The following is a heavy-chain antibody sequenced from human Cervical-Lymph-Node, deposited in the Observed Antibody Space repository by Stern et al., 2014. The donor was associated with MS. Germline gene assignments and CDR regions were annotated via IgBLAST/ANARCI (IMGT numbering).Heavy chain of an antibody. V-gene: IGHV3-30-3*01. J-gene: IGHJ4*02. Sequence: QVQLVQSGGGVVQPGRSLRLSCAASGFTFSTYPMHWVRQAPGKGLEWVAVVSFDGTKKYYADPVKGRFTVSRDNSKNTLYLQMNTLKPEDTAVYYCASERTKYYDFRSGYYPCHWGQGTLVSVSS. CDR2: VSFDGTKK. D-gene: IGHD3-3*01. CDR3: ASERTKYYDFRSGYYPCH. CDR1: GFTFSTYP.